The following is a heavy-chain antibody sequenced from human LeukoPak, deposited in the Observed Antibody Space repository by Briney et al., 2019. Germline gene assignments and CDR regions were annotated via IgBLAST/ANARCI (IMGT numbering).Heavy chain of an antibody. V-gene: IGHV3-33*01. Sequence: PGGSLRLSCAASSGLMFSSHGMHLVRQAPGKGLEWVAVIGYDGSNEYYADSVKGRFTISRDNSKDTLYLQMNSLRAEDTAVYYCARARNNYDSSGYSALDYWGQGTLVTVSS. CDR2: IGYDGSNE. J-gene: IGHJ4*02. CDR1: GLMFSSHG. D-gene: IGHD3-22*01. CDR3: ARARNNYDSSGYSALDY.